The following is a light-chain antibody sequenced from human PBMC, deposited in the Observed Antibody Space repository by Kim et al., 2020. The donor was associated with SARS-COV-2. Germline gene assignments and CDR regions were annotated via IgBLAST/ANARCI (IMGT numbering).Light chain of an antibody. CDR1: QNINKW. J-gene: IGKJ4*01. V-gene: IGKV1-5*01. CDR3: QQYHSYTLT. CDR2: GAS. Sequence: DIQMTQSPPTLSASVGDRVTITCRASQNINKWLAWYQQKPGKAPRLLIHGASTLESGVPSGFSGSGSGTEFTLTISSLQPDDFATYYCQQYHSYTLTFGGGTQVDIK.